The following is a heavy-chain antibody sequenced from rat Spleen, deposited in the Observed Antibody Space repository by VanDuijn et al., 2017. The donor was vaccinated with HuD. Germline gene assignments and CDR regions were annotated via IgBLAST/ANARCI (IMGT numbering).Heavy chain of an antibody. CDR3: ARRLGEDY. J-gene: IGHJ2*01. V-gene: IGHV5-25*01. CDR2: ISTSGGST. D-gene: IGHD5-1*01. CDR1: GFTFSNYD. Sequence: EVQLVESGGGLVQPGRSLKLSCAASGFTFSNYDMAWVRQAPTKGLEWVASISTSGGSTYYRDSVKGRFTVSRDNAKSTLYLQMDSLRSEDTATYYCARRLGEDYWGQGVMVTVSS.